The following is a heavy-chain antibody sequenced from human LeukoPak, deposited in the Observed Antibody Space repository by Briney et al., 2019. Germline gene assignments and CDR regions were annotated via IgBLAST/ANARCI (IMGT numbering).Heavy chain of an antibody. V-gene: IGHV4-59*01. D-gene: IGHD6-6*01. CDR3: ARDKKESEYSSSGAFDI. CDR2: IYYSGST. Sequence: RASETLSLTCAASGGSISSYYWSWIRQPPGKGLEWIGYIYYSGSTNYNPSLKSRVTISVDTSKNQFSLKLSSVTAADTAVYYCARDKKESEYSSSGAFDIWGQGTMVTVSS. J-gene: IGHJ3*02. CDR1: GGSISSYY.